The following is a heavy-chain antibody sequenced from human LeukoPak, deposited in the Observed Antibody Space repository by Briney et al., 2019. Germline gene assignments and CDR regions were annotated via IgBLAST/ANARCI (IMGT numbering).Heavy chain of an antibody. CDR3: ARHSDVVGAI. V-gene: IGHV5-51*01. J-gene: IGHJ4*02. CDR1: GYTFTHQW. Sequence: GESLKISCEASGYTFTHQWIGWVRQMPGTGREWVGIIYHRDSDTIYSPSFQGHVTISADTSINTAYLEWRSLEASDTAMYYCARHSDVVGAIWGQGTQVTVSS. D-gene: IGHD3-16*01. CDR2: IYHRDSDT.